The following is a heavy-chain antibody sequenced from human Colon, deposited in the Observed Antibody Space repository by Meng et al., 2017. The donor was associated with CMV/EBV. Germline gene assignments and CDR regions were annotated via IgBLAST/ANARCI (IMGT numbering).Heavy chain of an antibody. V-gene: IGHV4-59*01. CDR2: VDYSGSS. D-gene: IGHD2-2*01. CDR1: GDSITTYY. J-gene: IGHJ5*02. CDR3: ARVKCGTTSCSQGLDP. Sequence: SETLSLTCTVSGDSITTYYWSWIRQPPGKGLEWIGYVDYSGSSNYNPSLKSRVTVSVDTSKNQFFLKLTSVTAADTAVYYCARVKCGTTSCSQGLDPWGQGTLVTVSS.